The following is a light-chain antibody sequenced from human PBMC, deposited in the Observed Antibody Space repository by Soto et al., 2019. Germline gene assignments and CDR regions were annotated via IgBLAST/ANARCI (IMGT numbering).Light chain of an antibody. J-gene: IGLJ3*02. CDR2: EGT. V-gene: IGLV2-23*01. Sequence: HSVLTQPASVSGFLGQSITMSCTGSSSDVGTFNLVSWFQQHPGKAPKLLIFEGTKRPSGVSDRFSGSKSGNTASLTISGLQAEDEADYHCCAYAGTRTSWVFGAGTKLTVL. CDR3: CAYAGTRTSWV. CDR1: SSDVGTFNL.